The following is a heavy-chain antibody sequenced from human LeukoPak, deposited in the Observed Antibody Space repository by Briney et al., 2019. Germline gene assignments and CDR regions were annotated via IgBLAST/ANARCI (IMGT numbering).Heavy chain of an antibody. V-gene: IGHV1-46*01. CDR3: ARDGGIVVVPAAPHNWFDP. J-gene: IGHJ5*02. CDR2: INPSGGST. CDR1: GYTFTSYY. D-gene: IGHD2-2*01. Sequence: ASVKVSCKAPGYTFTSYYMHWVRQAPGQGLEWMGIINPSGGSTSYAQKFQGRVTMTRDMSTSTVYMELSSLRSEDTAVYYCARDGGIVVVPAAPHNWFDPWGQGTLVTVSS.